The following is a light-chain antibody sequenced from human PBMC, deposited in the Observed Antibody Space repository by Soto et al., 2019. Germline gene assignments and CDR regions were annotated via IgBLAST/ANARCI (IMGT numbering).Light chain of an antibody. CDR2: DVS. Sequence: QSALTQPASVSGSPGQSITISCTGTSSDVGAYNYVSWYQHRPGKAPKLIIYDVSDRPSGVSNRFSASKSGNTASLTISGLQAEDEADYYCSSYTSINTEVFGTGTKLTVL. J-gene: IGLJ1*01. CDR3: SSYTSINTEV. V-gene: IGLV2-14*03. CDR1: SSDVGAYNY.